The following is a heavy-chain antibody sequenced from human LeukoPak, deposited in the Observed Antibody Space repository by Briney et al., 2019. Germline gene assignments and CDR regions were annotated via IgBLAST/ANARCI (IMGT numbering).Heavy chain of an antibody. CDR2: ISAYNGDT. V-gene: IGHV1-18*01. Sequence: GASVKVSCKASGYTFTRYSISWVRQAPGQGLEWMGWISAYNGDTQYEQKLQGRVTLTTDASTSTAYMELRSLRSDDTAVYYCARDRSNYGETHFDLWGRGTLVTVSS. J-gene: IGHJ2*01. CDR3: ARDRSNYGETHFDL. CDR1: GYTFTRYS. D-gene: IGHD4-17*01.